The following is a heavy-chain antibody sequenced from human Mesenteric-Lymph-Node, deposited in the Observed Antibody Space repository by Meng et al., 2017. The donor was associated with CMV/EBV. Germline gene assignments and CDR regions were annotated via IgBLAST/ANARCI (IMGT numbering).Heavy chain of an antibody. D-gene: IGHD3-10*01. CDR3: ARVGLFYGAFDY. J-gene: IGHJ4*02. V-gene: IGHV3-21*01. Sequence: GGSLKISCAASGFTFSSYSMNWVRQAPGKGLEWVSSISSSGTYIYYADSVKGRFTISRDNAKNSLYLQMNNLRAEDTAVYYCARVGLFYGAFDYWGQGTLVTVSS. CDR2: ISSSGTYI. CDR1: GFTFSSYS.